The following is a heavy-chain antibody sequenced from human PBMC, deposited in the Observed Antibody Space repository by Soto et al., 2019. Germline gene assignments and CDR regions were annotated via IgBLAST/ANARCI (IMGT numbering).Heavy chain of an antibody. CDR1: GGSISSSNW. CDR3: AREGSGTSFFDY. V-gene: IGHV4-4*02. CDR2: THHSGTT. J-gene: IGHJ4*02. D-gene: IGHD3-10*01. Sequence: QVQLQESGPGLVKPSGTLPLTCAVSGGSISSSNWWSWVRQPPGKGLEWIGETHHSGTTNYNPSLKSRVTISVDKSKNQFSLKLSSVTAADTALYYCAREGSGTSFFDYWGQGTLVTVSS.